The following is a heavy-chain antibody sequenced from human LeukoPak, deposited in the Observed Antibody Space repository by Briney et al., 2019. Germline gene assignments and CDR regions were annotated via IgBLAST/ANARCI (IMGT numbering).Heavy chain of an antibody. J-gene: IGHJ3*02. D-gene: IGHD6-19*01. Sequence: PGRSLRLSCAASGFTFSSYGMHWVRQAPGKGLEWVAVISYDGSNKYYADSVKGRFTISRDNSKNTLYLQMNSLRAEDTAVYYCANLRQWLGDDAFDIWGQGTMVTVSS. CDR2: ISYDGSNK. CDR3: ANLRQWLGDDAFDI. CDR1: GFTFSSYG. V-gene: IGHV3-30*18.